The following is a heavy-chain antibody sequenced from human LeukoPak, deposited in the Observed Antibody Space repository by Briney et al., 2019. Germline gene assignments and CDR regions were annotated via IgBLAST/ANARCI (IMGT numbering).Heavy chain of an antibody. CDR2: IYYSGST. CDR3: ARDSGIAAAGMGWYFDL. CDR1: GESISGFY. D-gene: IGHD6-13*01. V-gene: IGHV4-59*12. J-gene: IGHJ2*01. Sequence: SETLSLTCTVSGESISGFYWTWIRQPPGKGLEWIGYIYYSGSTNYNPSLKSRVTISVDTSKNQFSLKLSSVTAADTAVYYCARDSGIAAAGMGWYFDLWGRGTLVTVSS.